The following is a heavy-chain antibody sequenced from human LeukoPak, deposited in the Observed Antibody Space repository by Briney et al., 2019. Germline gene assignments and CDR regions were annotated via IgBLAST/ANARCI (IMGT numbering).Heavy chain of an antibody. Sequence: PSETLSLTCAVYGGSFSGYYWSWIRQPPGKGLEWIGEINHSGSTNYNPSLKSRVTISVDTSKNQFSLKLSSVTAADTAVYYCASERSVLGVQQPGRGSNYYYYYMDVWGKGTTVTVSS. CDR1: GGSFSGYY. V-gene: IGHV4-34*01. J-gene: IGHJ6*03. CDR2: INHSGST. CDR3: ASERSVLGVQQPGRGSNYYYYYMDV. D-gene: IGHD6-13*01.